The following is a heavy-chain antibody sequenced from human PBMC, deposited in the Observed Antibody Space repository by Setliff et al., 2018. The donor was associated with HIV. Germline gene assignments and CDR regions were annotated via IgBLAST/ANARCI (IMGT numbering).Heavy chain of an antibody. D-gene: IGHD2-21*01. CDR1: GDSISSYY. CDR3: ARGRYFRDISDSLFDF. V-gene: IGHV4-4*07. Sequence: SETLSLTCTVSGDSISSYYWSWIRQTAGKGLEWIGRIYTSGTTNYNPSLKRRVTMSVDTSKNQFSLKLSSVTAADTAVYYCARGRYFRDISDSLFDFWGQGTLVTVSS. J-gene: IGHJ4*02. CDR2: IYTSGTT.